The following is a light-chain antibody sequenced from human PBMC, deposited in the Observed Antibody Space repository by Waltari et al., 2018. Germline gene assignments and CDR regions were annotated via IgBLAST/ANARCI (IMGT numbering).Light chain of an antibody. Sequence: QSALTQPASVSGSPGQSITIPCTGTSNDVDYNLVPWYQQHPGKAPKLMIYDVTKRPSGVSNRFSGSKSGNTASLTISGLQAEDEADYHCSSYTSSNTVVFGGGTKLTVL. CDR3: SSYTSSNTVV. V-gene: IGLV2-14*02. CDR1: SNDVDYNL. J-gene: IGLJ3*02. CDR2: DVT.